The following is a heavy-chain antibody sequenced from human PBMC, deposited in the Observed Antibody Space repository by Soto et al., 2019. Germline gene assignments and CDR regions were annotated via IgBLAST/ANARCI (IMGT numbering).Heavy chain of an antibody. CDR3: ARDMGYCSGGSCYPYYYYGMDV. J-gene: IGHJ6*02. Sequence: SVKVSCKASGGTFSSCAISWVRQAPGQGLEWMGGIIPIFGTANYAQKFQGRVTITADESTSTAYMELSSLRSEDTAVYYCARDMGYCSGGSCYPYYYYGMDVWGQGTTVTVSS. CDR1: GGTFSSCA. CDR2: IIPIFGTA. V-gene: IGHV1-69*13. D-gene: IGHD2-15*01.